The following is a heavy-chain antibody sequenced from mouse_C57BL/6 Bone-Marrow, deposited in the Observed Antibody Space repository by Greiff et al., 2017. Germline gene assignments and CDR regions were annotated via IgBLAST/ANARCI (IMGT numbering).Heavy chain of an antibody. J-gene: IGHJ4*01. Sequence: EVQLQQSGAELVRPGASVKLSCTASGFNIKDDYMHWVKQRPEQGLEWIGWIDPENGDTEYASKFPGQATITADTSSNPASLQLSSLTSEDTAVYYCTTRWLPYAMDYWGQGTSVTVAS. CDR3: TTRWLPYAMDY. CDR2: IDPENGDT. CDR1: GFNIKDDY. D-gene: IGHD2-3*01. V-gene: IGHV14-4*01.